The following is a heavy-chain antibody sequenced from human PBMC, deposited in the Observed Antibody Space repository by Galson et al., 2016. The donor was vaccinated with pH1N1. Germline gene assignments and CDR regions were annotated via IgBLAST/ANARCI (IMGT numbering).Heavy chain of an antibody. V-gene: IGHV4-61*09. Sequence: TLSLTCTVSGGSISSDSYYWSWIRQPAGKGLEWIGYIYTSGSTNYNPALKSRVTISVDTSKNHFSLNLSSVTAADTAVYYCARVVTWELGYYFDYWGQGTLVTVSS. J-gene: IGHJ4*02. CDR3: ARVVTWELGYYFDY. CDR2: IYTSGST. CDR1: GGSISSDSYY. D-gene: IGHD1-26*01.